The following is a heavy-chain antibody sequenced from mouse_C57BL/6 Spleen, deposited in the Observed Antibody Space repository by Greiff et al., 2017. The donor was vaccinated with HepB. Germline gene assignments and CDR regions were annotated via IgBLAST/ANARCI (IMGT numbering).Heavy chain of an antibody. CDR1: GYTFTSYW. Sequence: QVQLQQSGAELVKPGASVKMSCKASGYTFTSYWITWVKQRPGQGLEWIGDIYPGSGSTNYNEKFKSKATLTVDTSSSTAYMQLSSLTSEDSAVYYCAREGTTVVANVDYWGQGTSVTVSS. V-gene: IGHV1-55*01. CDR3: AREGTTVVANVDY. D-gene: IGHD1-1*01. CDR2: IYPGSGST. J-gene: IGHJ4*01.